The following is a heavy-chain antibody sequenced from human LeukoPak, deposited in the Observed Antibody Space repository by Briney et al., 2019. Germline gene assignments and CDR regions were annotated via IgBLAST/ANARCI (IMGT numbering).Heavy chain of an antibody. D-gene: IGHD4-17*01. CDR2: ISSSSSYT. J-gene: IGHJ4*02. CDR1: GFTVSDYY. CDR3: ARGYDYGDLEIPLGY. V-gene: IGHV3-11*06. Sequence: PGGSLRLSCAASGFTVSDYYMSWIRQAPGKGLEWVSYISSSSSYTNYADSVKGRFTISRDNAKNSLYLQMNSLRAEDTAVYYCARGYDYGDLEIPLGYWGQGTLVTVSS.